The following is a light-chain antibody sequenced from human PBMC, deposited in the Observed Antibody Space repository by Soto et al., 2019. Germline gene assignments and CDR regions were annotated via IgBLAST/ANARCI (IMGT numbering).Light chain of an antibody. Sequence: QSVLTQPPSASGTPGQRVTISCSGSSSNIGGNTVNWYQQLPGAAPKLLIYTNSQRPSGVPDRFSGSKSGTSASLAISGLHSEDEADYYCSAWDDSLNGLVLFVGGTKLTVL. CDR3: SAWDDSLNGLVL. CDR2: TNS. J-gene: IGLJ2*01. CDR1: SSNIGGNT. V-gene: IGLV1-44*01.